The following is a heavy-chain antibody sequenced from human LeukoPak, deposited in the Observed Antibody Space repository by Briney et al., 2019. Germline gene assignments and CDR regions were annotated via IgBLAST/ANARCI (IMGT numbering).Heavy chain of an antibody. CDR1: GFTFSSYG. CDR2: IWYDGSNK. J-gene: IGHJ6*02. CDR3: ARWCSGGSCYSGEDSMDV. D-gene: IGHD2-15*01. Sequence: GGSLRLSCAASGFTFSSYGMHWVRQAPGKGLEWVAVIWYDGSNKYYADSVKGRFTISRDNSKNTLYLQMNSLRAEDTAVYYCARWCSGGSCYSGEDSMDVWGQGTTVTVSS. V-gene: IGHV3-33*01.